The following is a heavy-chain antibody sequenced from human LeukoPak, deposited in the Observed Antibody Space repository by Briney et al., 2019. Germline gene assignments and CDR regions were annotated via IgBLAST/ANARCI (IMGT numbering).Heavy chain of an antibody. CDR3: ARARRFAAAGTTAFDI. V-gene: IGHV4-30-4*08. J-gene: IGHJ3*02. CDR1: GGSASSGDYY. Sequence: SETLSLTCTVSGGSASSGDYYWSWIRQPPGKGLEWIGYIYYSGNTYYNPSLKSRLTISVDTSKNQFSLKLTSVTAADTAVYYCARARRFAAAGTTAFDIWGQGTMVTVSS. D-gene: IGHD6-13*01. CDR2: IYYSGNT.